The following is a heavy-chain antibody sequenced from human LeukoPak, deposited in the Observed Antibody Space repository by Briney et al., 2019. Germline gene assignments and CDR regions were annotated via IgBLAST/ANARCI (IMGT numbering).Heavy chain of an antibody. V-gene: IGHV3-30-3*01. CDR2: ISYDGSNK. CDR3: ARGYYDILTGYYTPDGYYYYGMDV. D-gene: IGHD3-9*01. CDR1: GFTFSSYA. Sequence: PGRSLRLSCAASGFTFSSYAMHWVRQAPGKGLEWVAVISYDGSNKYYADSVKGRFTISRDNSKNTLYLQMNSLRAEDTAVYYCARGYYDILTGYYTPDGYYYYGMDVWGQGTTVTVSS. J-gene: IGHJ6*02.